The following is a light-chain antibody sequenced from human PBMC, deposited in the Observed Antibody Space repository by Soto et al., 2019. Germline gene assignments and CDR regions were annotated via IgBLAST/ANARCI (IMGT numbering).Light chain of an antibody. CDR1: QRVRSSY. V-gene: IGKV3-20*01. CDR3: QQYGSSPRT. J-gene: IGKJ1*01. CDR2: AAS. Sequence: EIVLTQSPDTLSLSPGESATLSCRASQRVRSSYLAWYQQTPGQTPRLLIYAASSRATGIPDRFSGSGSGTDFSLTISRLEAEDFAVYYCQQYGSSPRTFGQGTKVDIK.